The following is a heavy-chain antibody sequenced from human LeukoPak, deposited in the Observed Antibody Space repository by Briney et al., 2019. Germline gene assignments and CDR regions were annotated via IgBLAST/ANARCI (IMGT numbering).Heavy chain of an antibody. J-gene: IGHJ4*02. CDR1: GFTFSSYS. Sequence: PGGSLRLSCAASGFTFSSYSMNWVRQAPGKGLESVSRINSDGSSTRYADSVKGRFTISRDNAKNTLYLQMNSLRAEDTAVYYCARELNYGDPFYWGQGTLVTVSS. V-gene: IGHV3-74*01. D-gene: IGHD4-17*01. CDR3: ARELNYGDPFY. CDR2: INSDGSST.